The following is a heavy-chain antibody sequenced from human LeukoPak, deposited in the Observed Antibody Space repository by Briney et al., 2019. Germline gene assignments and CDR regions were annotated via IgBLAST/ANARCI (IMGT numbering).Heavy chain of an antibody. CDR1: GGTFSSYA. CDR3: ARGRYSSGWYYFDY. Sequence: SVKVSCKASGGTFSSYAISWVRQAPGQGLEWMGGIIPIFGTANYAQKFQGRVTITRDTSASTAYMELSSLRSEDTAVYYCARGRYSSGWYYFDYWGQGTLVTVSS. J-gene: IGHJ4*02. CDR2: IIPIFGTA. V-gene: IGHV1-69*05. D-gene: IGHD6-19*01.